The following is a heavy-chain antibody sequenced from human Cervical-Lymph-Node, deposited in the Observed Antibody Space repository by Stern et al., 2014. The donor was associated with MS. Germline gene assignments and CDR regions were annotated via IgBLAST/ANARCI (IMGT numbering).Heavy chain of an antibody. CDR3: ARDRGSYSDY. D-gene: IGHD1-26*01. Sequence: QLVQSGAEVERPGASVKVSCKASGYTFTAYFLHWVRQAPGQGLEWMGWISPKTGSATYAQKFQDRVTMTRDTSINTGYMGVSSLRSDDTAVYYCARDRGSYSDYWGQGTLVAVSS. J-gene: IGHJ4*02. CDR2: ISPKTGSA. CDR1: GYTFTAYF. V-gene: IGHV1-2*02.